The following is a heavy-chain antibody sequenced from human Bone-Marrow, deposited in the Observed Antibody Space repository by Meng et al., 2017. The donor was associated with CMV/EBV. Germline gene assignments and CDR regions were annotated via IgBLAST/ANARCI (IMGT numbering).Heavy chain of an antibody. CDR3: AHRLRVRGVMGFDY. D-gene: IGHD3-10*01. CDR1: GFSLSTSGVG. CDR2: IYWDDDK. V-gene: IGHV2-5*02. Sequence: QITLKESVPTLVKPXXXXTXTXTFSGFSLSTSGVGVGWIRQPPGKALEWLALIYWDDDKRYSPSLKSRLTITKDTSKNQVVLTMTNMDPVDTATYYCAHRLRVRGVMGFDYWGQGTLVTVSS. J-gene: IGHJ4*02.